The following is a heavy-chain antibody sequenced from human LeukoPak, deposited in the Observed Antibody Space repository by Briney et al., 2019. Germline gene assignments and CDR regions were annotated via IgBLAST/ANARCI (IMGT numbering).Heavy chain of an antibody. CDR1: GGSFSGYV. Sequence: SETLSLTCAVYGGSFSGYVWNWFRQPPGKGPEWCGEINHSGRTNYNPSLKSRVTISLDTSKSQFSLKLSSVTAADTAVYYCATSNSGSYRYGMDVWGQGTTVTVSS. CDR2: INHSGRT. V-gene: IGHV4-34*01. J-gene: IGHJ6*02. D-gene: IGHD1-26*01. CDR3: ATSNSGSYRYGMDV.